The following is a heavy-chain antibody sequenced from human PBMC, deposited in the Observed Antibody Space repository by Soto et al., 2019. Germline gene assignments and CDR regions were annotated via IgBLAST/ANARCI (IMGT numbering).Heavy chain of an antibody. J-gene: IGHJ4*02. Sequence: SEILSLTCTVSGASISFGGYSWSWIRQTPGKGLEWIGYINHLETTFYNPSFESRLTLSIDRAKNQFSLKLHSMSAADRAVYFCARGGGSDSFDYWGQVILVTFSS. D-gene: IGHD1-26*01. CDR3: ARGGGSDSFDY. CDR2: INHLETT. V-gene: IGHV4-30-2*01. CDR1: GASISFGGYS.